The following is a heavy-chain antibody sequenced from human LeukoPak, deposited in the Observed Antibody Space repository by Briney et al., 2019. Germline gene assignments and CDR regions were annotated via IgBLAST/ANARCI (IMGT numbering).Heavy chain of an antibody. J-gene: IGHJ4*02. CDR2: ISSSSSYI. Sequence: GGSLRLSCAASGFTFSSCSMNWVRQAPGKGLEWVSSISSSSSYIYYADSMKGRFTISRDNAKNSLYLQMNSLRAEDTAVYYCARDDNSGSYEVYYYWGQGTLVTVSS. D-gene: IGHD1-26*01. V-gene: IGHV3-21*01. CDR3: ARDDNSGSYEVYYY. CDR1: GFTFSSCS.